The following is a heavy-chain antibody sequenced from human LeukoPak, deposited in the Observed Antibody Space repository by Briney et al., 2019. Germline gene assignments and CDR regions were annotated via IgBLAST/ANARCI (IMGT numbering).Heavy chain of an antibody. CDR2: ISTYNGNT. V-gene: IGHV1-18*01. Sequence: AAVKVTCQAYGCTLTSYGNSWLGLAPGQRLEWLGWISTYNGNTNYAQKLQGRVTMTTDTSTSTAYMELRSLRSDDTAVYYCARDRMNSSGAATAYWGQGTLVTVSS. CDR1: GCTLTSYG. J-gene: IGHJ4*02. CDR3: ARDRMNSSGAATAY. D-gene: IGHD6-19*01.